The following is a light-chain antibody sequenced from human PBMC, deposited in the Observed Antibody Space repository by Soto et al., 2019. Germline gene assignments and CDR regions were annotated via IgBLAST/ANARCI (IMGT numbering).Light chain of an antibody. V-gene: IGLV2-14*01. J-gene: IGLJ2*01. CDR3: SSYAGSTALV. CDR2: EVS. CDR1: SSDIGGYKY. Sequence: QSALTQPASVSGSPGQSITISCTGTSSDIGGYKYVSWYQQYPGKAPKIMIYEVSKRPSGVSNRFSGAKSGSTASLTISGLQAEDEADYYCSSYAGSTALVFGGGTKLPVL.